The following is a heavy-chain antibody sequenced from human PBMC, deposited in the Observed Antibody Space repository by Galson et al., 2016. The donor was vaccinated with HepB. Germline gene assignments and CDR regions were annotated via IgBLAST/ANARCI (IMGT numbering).Heavy chain of an antibody. D-gene: IGHD5-18*01. CDR3: ACYLIQSWAGSDAFDT. Sequence: ETLSLTCAVSGGSISRNNWWSWVRQPPGKGLEWIGEIFHSGDTNYNPSLRSRVTISVDKSKNHVSLKLIPVTAADTAMYYCACYLIQSWAGSDAFDTWGQGTMVTVSS. J-gene: IGHJ3*02. CDR1: GGSISRNNW. V-gene: IGHV4-4*02. CDR2: IFHSGDT.